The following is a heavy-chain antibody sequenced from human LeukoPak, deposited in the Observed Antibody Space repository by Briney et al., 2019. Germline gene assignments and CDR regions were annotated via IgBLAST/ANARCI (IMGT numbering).Heavy chain of an antibody. CDR2: IRFDESNT. CDR1: GFIFNNYG. Sequence: GGSLRLSCAASGFIFNNYGMHWVRQAPGKGLEWVAFIRFDESNTYYADSVKGRFTISRDTSKNTLFLQMNSLRAEDTAVYYCARAFYSSGSYPPYWYYGMDVWGQGTTVTVSS. V-gene: IGHV3-30*02. D-gene: IGHD6-19*01. CDR3: ARAFYSSGSYPPYWYYGMDV. J-gene: IGHJ6*02.